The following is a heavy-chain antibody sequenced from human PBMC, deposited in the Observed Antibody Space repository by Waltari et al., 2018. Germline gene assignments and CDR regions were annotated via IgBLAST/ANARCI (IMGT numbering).Heavy chain of an antibody. J-gene: IGHJ4*02. CDR2: IYSGGST. CDR3: VRGGAGYYGSGTLGY. V-gene: IGHV3-53*01. Sequence: EVQLVESGGGLIQPGGSLRLSCAASGFTVSSNYMSWVRQAPGKGLEWVSVIYSGGSTYYADSVKGRFTISRDNSKNTLYLQMNSLRAEDTAVYYCVRGGAGYYGSGTLGYWGQGTLVTVSS. CDR1: GFTVSSNY. D-gene: IGHD3-10*01.